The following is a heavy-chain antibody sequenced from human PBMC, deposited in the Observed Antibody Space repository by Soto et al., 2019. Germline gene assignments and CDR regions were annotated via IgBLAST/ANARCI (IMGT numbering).Heavy chain of an antibody. CDR3: ARGGCGYVWFNES. J-gene: IGHJ5*02. D-gene: IGHD3-22*01. CDR2: IIPIVGTA. V-gene: IGHV1-69*01. CDR1: GGIFSSYA. Sequence: QEQLVQSGAEVKKPGSSVKVSCKASGGIFSSYAISWVRQAPVQGLEWMGGIIPIVGTANYAQKFQGRVTITADESTNTAYKDLSSLKSEDTAIYYCARGGCGYVWFNESWGQGTLGTVSS.